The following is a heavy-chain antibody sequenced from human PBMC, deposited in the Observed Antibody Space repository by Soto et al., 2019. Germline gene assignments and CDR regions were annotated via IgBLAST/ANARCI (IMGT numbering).Heavy chain of an antibody. V-gene: IGHV5-10-1*01. D-gene: IGHD3-10*01. CDR1: GYSFTSYW. J-gene: IGHJ6*02. Sequence: GESLKISCKGSGYSFTSYWISWVRQMPGKGLEWMGRIDPSDSYINYSPSFQGHVTISADKSISTAYLQWSSLKASDTAMYYCARLQVVMELNGMDVWGQGAKVTVSS. CDR3: ARLQVVMELNGMDV. CDR2: IDPSDSYI.